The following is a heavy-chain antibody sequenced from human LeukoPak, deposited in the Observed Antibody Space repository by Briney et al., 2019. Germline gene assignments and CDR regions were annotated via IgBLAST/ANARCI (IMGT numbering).Heavy chain of an antibody. CDR1: GGTFSSYA. Sequence: SVKVSCKASGGTFSSYAISWVRQAPGQGLEWMGGIIPIFGTANYAQKFQGRVTITTDESTSPAYMELSSLRSEDTAEYYCARGMGGSGYYYTDGWSKASTATV. CDR3: ARGMGGSGYYYTDG. V-gene: IGHV1-69*05. CDR2: IIPIFGTA. J-gene: IGHJ6*03. D-gene: IGHD3-10*01.